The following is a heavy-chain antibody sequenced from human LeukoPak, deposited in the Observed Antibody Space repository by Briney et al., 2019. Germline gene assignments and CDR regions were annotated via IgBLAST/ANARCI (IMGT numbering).Heavy chain of an antibody. J-gene: IGHJ4*02. CDR1: DGSISNYY. CDR3: ASDYSSSLGY. D-gene: IGHD6-6*01. CDR2: IYASGST. V-gene: IGHV4-4*07. Sequence: KPSETLSLTCTVSDGSISNYYWSWIRQPAGKGLEWIGRIYASGSTNYNPSLKSRITMSLDTSKNHFSLKLTSVTDADTAMYYCASDYSSSLGYWGQGTLVTVSS.